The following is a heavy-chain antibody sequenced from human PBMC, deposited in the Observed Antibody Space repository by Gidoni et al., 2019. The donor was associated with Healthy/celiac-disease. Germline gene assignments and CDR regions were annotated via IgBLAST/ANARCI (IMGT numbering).Heavy chain of an antibody. D-gene: IGHD6-13*01. V-gene: IGHV3-23*01. CDR2: ISGSGIST. Sequence: EVQLLESGGGLVQPGGSLRLSCAASGFTFSSYAMSWVRQAPGKGLEWVSAISGSGISTYYADSVKGRFTISRDNSKNTLYLQMNSLRAEDTAVYYCAKGSSSWYGTGDYWGQGTLVTVSS. CDR3: AKGSSSWYGTGDY. CDR1: GFTFSSYA. J-gene: IGHJ4*02.